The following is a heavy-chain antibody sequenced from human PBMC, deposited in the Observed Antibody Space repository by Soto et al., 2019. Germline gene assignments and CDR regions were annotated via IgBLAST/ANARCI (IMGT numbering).Heavy chain of an antibody. CDR2: INAGNGNT. CDR3: ARGGGCVQLWFSFDY. Sequence: VFFTASGSTLTRSAIPWVCPAPGQRLEWMGWINAGNGNTKYSQKFQGRVTITRDTSASTAYMELSSLRSEDTAVYYCARGGGCVQLWFSFDYWGQGTRVTVSS. J-gene: IGHJ4*02. D-gene: IGHD5-18*01. V-gene: IGHV1-3*01. CDR1: GSTLTRSA.